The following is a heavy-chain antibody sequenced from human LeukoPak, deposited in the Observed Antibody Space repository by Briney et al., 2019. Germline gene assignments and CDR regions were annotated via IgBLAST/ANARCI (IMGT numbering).Heavy chain of an antibody. D-gene: IGHD6-13*01. CDR2: IKQDGSEK. J-gene: IGHJ5*02. V-gene: IGHV3-7*01. CDR1: GFTFSRYW. Sequence: PGGSLRLPCAVSGFTFSRYWMSWVRQAPGKGLEWVANIKQDGSEKYYVDSVKGRFTISRDNAKNSLYLQMNSLRAEDTAVYYCAREPFTIAAAWWDNWFDPWGQGTLVTVSS. CDR3: AREPFTIAAAWWDNWFDP.